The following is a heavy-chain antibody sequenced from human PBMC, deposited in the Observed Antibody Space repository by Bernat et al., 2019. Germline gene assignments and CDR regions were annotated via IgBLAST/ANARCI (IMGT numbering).Heavy chain of an antibody. Sequence: EVHLLESGGGLVQPGGSLRLSCAASGFTFSSYSMNWVRQAPGKGLEWVSSISSSSSYIYYADSVKGRFTISRDNAKNSLYLQMNSLRAEDTAVYYCAGGPQPAFDYWGQGTLVTVSS. CDR1: GFTFSSYS. V-gene: IGHV3-21*01. D-gene: IGHD3-16*01. CDR3: AGGPQPAFDY. J-gene: IGHJ4*02. CDR2: ISSSSSYI.